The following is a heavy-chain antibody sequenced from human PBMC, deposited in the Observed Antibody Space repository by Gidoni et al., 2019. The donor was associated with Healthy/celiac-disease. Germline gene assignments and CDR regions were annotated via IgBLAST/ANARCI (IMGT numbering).Heavy chain of an antibody. CDR1: GFTFSSYA. V-gene: IGHV3-23*01. Sequence: EVQLLESGGGLVQPGGSLRLSCAASGFTFSSYAMSWVRQAPGKGLEWVSAMSGSGGSTYYADSVKGRFTISRDNSKNTLYLQMNSLRAEDTAVYYCAKDHDGSGSYYPFDYWGQGTLVTVSS. J-gene: IGHJ4*02. D-gene: IGHD3-10*01. CDR2: MSGSGGST. CDR3: AKDHDGSGSYYPFDY.